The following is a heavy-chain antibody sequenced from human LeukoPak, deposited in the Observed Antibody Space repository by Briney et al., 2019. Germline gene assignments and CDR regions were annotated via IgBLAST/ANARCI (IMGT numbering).Heavy chain of an antibody. J-gene: IGHJ2*01. D-gene: IGHD3-3*01. CDR3: VRYYTRQSWYFDL. Sequence: GGSLRLSCAASGFIFSSYWMTWVRQAPGKGLEWVANIKPDGGETYYVDSVKGRFTVSRDNARNSLYLQMNSLRAEDTAVYYCVRYYTRQSWYFDLWGRGTLVTVSS. CDR2: IKPDGGET. CDR1: GFIFSSYW. V-gene: IGHV3-7*01.